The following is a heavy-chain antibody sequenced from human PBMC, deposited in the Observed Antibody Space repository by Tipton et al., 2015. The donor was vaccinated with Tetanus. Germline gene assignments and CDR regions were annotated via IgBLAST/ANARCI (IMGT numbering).Heavy chain of an antibody. CDR1: GASIRGGTFY. CDR2: IYESGDT. D-gene: IGHD3-3*01. J-gene: IGHJ4*02. Sequence: TLSLTCTVSGASIRGGTFYWGWIRQPPGKGLEWIGSIYESGDTYYIPSLKSRVTKSVDTSKNQFYLNLNSMAAADTGVYYCARHQSGYFTPFDYWGQGNLVTVSS. CDR3: ARHQSGYFTPFDY. V-gene: IGHV4-39*01.